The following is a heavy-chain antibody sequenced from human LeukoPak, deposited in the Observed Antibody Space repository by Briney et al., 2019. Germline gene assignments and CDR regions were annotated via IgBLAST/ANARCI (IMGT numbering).Heavy chain of an antibody. CDR3: ARGKGFDY. D-gene: IGHD3-10*01. CDR1: GFIFSSYS. CDR2: IISTSSTI. J-gene: IGHJ4*02. V-gene: IGHV3-48*02. Sequence: GGSLRLSCAASGFIFSSYSMNWVRQAPGKGLEWVSYIISTSSTIYYADSVKGRFTISRDNAQNSLFLQMNILIDEDTAVYYCARGKGFDYWGQGTLVTVSS.